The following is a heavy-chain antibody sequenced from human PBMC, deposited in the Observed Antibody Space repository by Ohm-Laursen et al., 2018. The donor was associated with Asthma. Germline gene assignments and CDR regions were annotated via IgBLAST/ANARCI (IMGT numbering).Heavy chain of an antibody. V-gene: IGHV4-59*01. CDR1: GASFSTYY. Sequence: SETLSLTCTLSGASFSTYYWGWIRQPPGKGLEWIGYIYSTGSTNYNPSLESRVTISIDTSTNQFSLKLSSVTAADTAVYYCARGLSGTYFYLDYWGQGTLVTVPS. CDR2: IYSTGST. CDR3: ARGLSGTYFYLDY. D-gene: IGHD1-26*01. J-gene: IGHJ4*02.